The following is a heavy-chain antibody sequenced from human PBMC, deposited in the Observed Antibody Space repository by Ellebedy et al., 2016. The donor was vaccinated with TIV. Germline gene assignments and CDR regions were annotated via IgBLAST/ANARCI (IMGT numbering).Heavy chain of an antibody. J-gene: IGHJ3*02. CDR1: GYTFTSYG. D-gene: IGHD6-13*01. CDR3: AREEQQLVHIDAFDI. CDR2: ISAYNGNT. Sequence: ASVKVSCKASGYTFTSYGISWVRQALGQGLEWMGWISAYNGNTNYAQKLQGRVTMTTDTSTSTAYMELRSLRSDDTAVYYCAREEQQLVHIDAFDIWGQGTMVTVSS. V-gene: IGHV1-18*04.